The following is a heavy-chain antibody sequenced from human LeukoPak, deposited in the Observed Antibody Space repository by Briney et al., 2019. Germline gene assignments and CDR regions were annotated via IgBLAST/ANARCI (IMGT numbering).Heavy chain of an antibody. CDR1: GFTFSSYW. CDR3: ASVRPGSSSWYEYRI. V-gene: IGHV3-53*01. CDR2: TCSGGST. D-gene: IGHD6-13*01. Sequence: PGGSLRLSCAASGFTFSSYWMSWVRQAPGKGLEWVSVTCSGGSTYYADSVKGRFTVSRDNSKNTLYLQMNSLRAEDTAVYYCASVRPGSSSWYEYRIWGQGTMVTVSS. J-gene: IGHJ3*02.